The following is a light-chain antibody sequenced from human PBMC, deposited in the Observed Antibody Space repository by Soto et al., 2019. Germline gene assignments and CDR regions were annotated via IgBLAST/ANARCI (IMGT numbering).Light chain of an antibody. CDR3: QQYYVIPLT. J-gene: IGKJ4*01. CDR2: WAS. V-gene: IGKV4-1*01. Sequence: DIVMTQSPDSLAVSLGERATINCKSSQSVLYNSNNKNYLAWYQQKPGQPPKLLIYWASTRESGVPDRFSGGGSGKDFTLTISSLQAEDVAISHCQQYYVIPLTFGGGTKVEIK. CDR1: QSVLYNSNNKNY.